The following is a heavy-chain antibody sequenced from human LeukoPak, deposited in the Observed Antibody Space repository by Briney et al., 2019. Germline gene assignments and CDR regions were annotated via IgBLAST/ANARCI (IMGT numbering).Heavy chain of an antibody. V-gene: IGHV1-69*05. Sequence: ASVKVSCKASGGTFSSYAISWVRQAPGQGLEWMGGIIPIFGTANSAQKFQGRVTITTDASTSTAYMELSSLRSEDTAVYYCARQWSGYPPYYYYYMDVWGKGTTVTVSS. CDR2: IIPIFGTA. J-gene: IGHJ6*03. CDR1: GGTFSSYA. CDR3: ARQWSGYPPYYYYYMDV. D-gene: IGHD3-3*01.